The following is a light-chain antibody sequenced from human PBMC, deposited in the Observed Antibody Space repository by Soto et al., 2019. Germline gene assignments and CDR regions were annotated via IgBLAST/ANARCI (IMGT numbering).Light chain of an antibody. CDR3: EKSYSTLIT. CDR1: QSISSY. J-gene: IGKJ5*01. V-gene: IGKV1-39*01. CDR2: AAS. Sequence: DIHMTQTPSSLSASVGDRVTSTCRASQSISSYLNWYQQKPGKDPKLLIYAASSLQSGVQSRFSGSGSGTDFTLKISSLQPEDFATYYCEKSYSTLITFGDGKRREIK.